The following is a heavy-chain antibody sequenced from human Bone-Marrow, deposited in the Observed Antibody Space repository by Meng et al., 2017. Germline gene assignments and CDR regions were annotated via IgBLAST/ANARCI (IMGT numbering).Heavy chain of an antibody. CDR2: INHSGST. V-gene: IGHV4-34*01. Sequence: QVQLQRGGAGLLKPSATLSLTCAVYGGSFSGYYWSWIRQPPGKGLEWIGEINHSGSTNYNPSLKSRVTISVDTSKNQFSLKLSSVTAADTAVYYCARGLRAARPLLFGYWGQGTLVTVSS. CDR3: ARGLRAARPLLFGY. D-gene: IGHD6-6*01. CDR1: GGSFSGYY. J-gene: IGHJ4*02.